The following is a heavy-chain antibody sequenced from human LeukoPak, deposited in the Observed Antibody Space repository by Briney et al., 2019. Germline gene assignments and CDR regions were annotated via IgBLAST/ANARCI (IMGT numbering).Heavy chain of an antibody. V-gene: IGHV4-34*01. D-gene: IGHD3-9*01. J-gene: IGHJ5*02. CDR3: ARKARRYFDYRELPEINWFDP. Sequence: PSETLSLTCAVYGGSFSGYYWSWIRQPPGKGLEWIGEINHSGSTNYNPSLKSRVTISVDTSKNQFSLKLSSVTAADTAVYYCARKARRYFDYRELPEINWFDPWGQGTLVTVSS. CDR2: INHSGST. CDR1: GGSFSGYY.